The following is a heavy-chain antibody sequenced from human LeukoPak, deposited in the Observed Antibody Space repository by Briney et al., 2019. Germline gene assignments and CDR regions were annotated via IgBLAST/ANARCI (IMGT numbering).Heavy chain of an antibody. CDR2: ISGSGGST. CDR3: AKCGAAAGRYYFDY. CDR1: GFTFSSYA. D-gene: IGHD6-13*01. Sequence: GGSLRLSCAASGFTFSSYAMSWVRQAPGKRLEWVSAISGSGGSTYYADSVKGRFTISRDNSKNTLYLQMNSLRAEDTAVYYCAKCGAAAGRYYFDYWGQGTLVTVSS. V-gene: IGHV3-23*01. J-gene: IGHJ4*02.